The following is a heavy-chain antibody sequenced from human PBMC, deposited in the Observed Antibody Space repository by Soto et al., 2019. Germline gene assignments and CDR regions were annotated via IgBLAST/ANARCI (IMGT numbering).Heavy chain of an antibody. Sequence: EVRLVESEGGLVQPGGSLSLSCAASGFTFSYYWMHWVRQAPGQGLLWVSCIHSDGSSTTYADSVKGRFTISSDNAKNTESLQMNILRVEDTGVYFCARGDRGAFELWGQGTMVTVSS. CDR3: ARGDRGAFEL. V-gene: IGHV3-74*01. CDR2: IHSDGSST. CDR1: GFTFSYYW. J-gene: IGHJ3*01. D-gene: IGHD2-21*02.